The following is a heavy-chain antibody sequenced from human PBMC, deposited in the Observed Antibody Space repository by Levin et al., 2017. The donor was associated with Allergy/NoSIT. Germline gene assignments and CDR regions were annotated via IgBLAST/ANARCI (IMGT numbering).Heavy chain of an antibody. D-gene: IGHD3-10*01. Sequence: GGSLRLSCVDSGFTFSSYSMNWVRQAPGNGLEWISSITSSSNYVYYADSVRGRFTISRDNAKSSLYLQMNSLRAEDTALYYCARVYSSGNYYKGHRDYWGQGTLVTVSA. CDR1: GFTFSSYS. V-gene: IGHV3-21*01. J-gene: IGHJ4*02. CDR2: ITSSSNYV. CDR3: ARVYSSGNYYKGHRDY.